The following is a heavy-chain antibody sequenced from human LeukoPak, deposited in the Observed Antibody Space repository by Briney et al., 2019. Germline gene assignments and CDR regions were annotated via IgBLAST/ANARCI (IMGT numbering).Heavy chain of an antibody. CDR2: IVGSGGRT. D-gene: IGHD3-10*01. CDR1: GFTFSSYA. V-gene: IGHV3-23*01. Sequence: GGSLRLSCAASGFTFSSYAMSWVRQAPGKGLEWVSAIVGSGGRTYYTDSVKGRFTISSDNSKNTLYLQMNSLRDEDTAVYYCAKDVGGDYGSGSYENWFDPWGQGTLVTVSS. J-gene: IGHJ5*01. CDR3: AKDVGGDYGSGSYENWFDP.